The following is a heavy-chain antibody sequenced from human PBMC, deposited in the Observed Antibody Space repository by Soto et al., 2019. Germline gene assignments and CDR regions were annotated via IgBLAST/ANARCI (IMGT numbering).Heavy chain of an antibody. J-gene: IGHJ4*02. CDR3: ARDSRGYYYGIFDY. CDR1: GGSISSYD. Sequence: SDTLSLTCTVSGGSISSYDWSWIRQPPGKGLEWIGYIYYSGSTNYNPSLKSRVTISVDTSKNQFSLKLSSVTAADTAVYYCARDSRGYYYGIFDYSGQAPLVTVSS. D-gene: IGHD3-22*01. V-gene: IGHV4-59*01. CDR2: IYYSGST.